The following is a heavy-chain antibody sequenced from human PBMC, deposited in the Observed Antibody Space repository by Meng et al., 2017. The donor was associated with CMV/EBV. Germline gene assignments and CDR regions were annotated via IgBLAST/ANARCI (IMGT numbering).Heavy chain of an antibody. V-gene: IGHV4-30-4*08. D-gene: IGHD3-3*01. CDR2: IYYSGST. J-gene: IGHJ6*02. CDR1: DGSISSGDYY. Sequence: SETLSLTCTVSDGSISSGDYYWSWIRQPPGKGLEWIGYIYYSGSTYYNPSLKSRVTISVDTSKNQFSLKLSSVTAADTAVYYCARGVYYDFWSGYYYYYGMDVWGQGTTVTVSS. CDR3: ARGVYYDFWSGYYYYYGMDV.